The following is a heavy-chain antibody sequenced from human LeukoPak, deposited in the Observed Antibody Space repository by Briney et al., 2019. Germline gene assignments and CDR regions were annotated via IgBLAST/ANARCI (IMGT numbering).Heavy chain of an antibody. Sequence: SVTVSCKASGNSISNYAVSWVRQAPGQGFEWMGGIIPVFGTADYAQKFQGRVTITADQSTSTTYMALSSLKSEDTATYYCTTRACHAGGCSSSFYYYYGLHFWGQGTTVSVSS. J-gene: IGHJ6*02. V-gene: IGHV1-69*13. D-gene: IGHD3-16*01. CDR3: TTRACHAGGCSSSFYYYYGLHF. CDR2: IIPVFGTA. CDR1: GNSISNYA.